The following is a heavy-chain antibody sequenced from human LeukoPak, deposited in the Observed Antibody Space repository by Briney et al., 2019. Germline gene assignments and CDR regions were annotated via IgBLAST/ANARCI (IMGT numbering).Heavy chain of an antibody. CDR2: ISGSGGST. V-gene: IGHV3-23*01. Sequence: TGGSLRLSCAASGFTFSSYAMSWVRQAPGKGLEWVSAISGSGGSTYYADSVKGRFTISRDNSKNTLYLQMNSLRAEDTAVYYCAKAGWIRDAFDIWGQGTMVTVSS. J-gene: IGHJ3*02. D-gene: IGHD5-18*01. CDR1: GFTFSSYA. CDR3: AKAGWIRDAFDI.